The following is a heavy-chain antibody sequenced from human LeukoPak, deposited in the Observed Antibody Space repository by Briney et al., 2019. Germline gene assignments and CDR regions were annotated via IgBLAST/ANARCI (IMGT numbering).Heavy chain of an antibody. CDR3: ARESSYCSGGSCYSGNYYMDV. D-gene: IGHD2-15*01. CDR2: IYYSGST. V-gene: IGHV4-59*01. Sequence: PSETLSLTCTVSGGSISSYCWSWIRQPPGKGLEWIGYIYYSGSTNYNPSLKSRVTISVDTSKNQFSLKLSSVTAADTAVYYCARESSYCSGGSCYSGNYYMDVWGKGTTVTVSS. J-gene: IGHJ6*03. CDR1: GGSISSYC.